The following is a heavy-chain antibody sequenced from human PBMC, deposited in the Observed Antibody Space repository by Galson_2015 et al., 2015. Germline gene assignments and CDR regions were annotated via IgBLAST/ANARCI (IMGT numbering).Heavy chain of an antibody. D-gene: IGHD1-26*01. CDR2: IKSKSDGETT. CDR3: SGTPIGY. CDR1: GFAFSKSW. J-gene: IGHJ4*02. Sequence: SLRLSCAASGFAFSKSWITWIREAPGKGLEWIGRIKSKSDGETTDFAEPLEGRFTMSRDDFRNIVYLQMNNLRTDDTAVYYCSGTPIGYWGQGTLVTVSS. V-gene: IGHV3-15*01.